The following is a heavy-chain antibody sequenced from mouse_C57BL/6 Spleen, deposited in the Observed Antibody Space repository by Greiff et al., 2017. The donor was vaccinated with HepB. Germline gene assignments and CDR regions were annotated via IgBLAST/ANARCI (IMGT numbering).Heavy chain of an antibody. CDR3: SRPQLRKVVADWYFDV. D-gene: IGHD1-1*01. CDR1: GFTFSNYR. Sequence: VKLVETGGGLVRPGNSLKLSCVTSGFTFSNYRMHWLRQPPGKRLEWIAVITVKSDNYGANYAKSVNDRFAISRDDSKRSVYLERNRLREEDTATYFCSRPQLRKVVADWYFDVWGTGTSVTVSS. J-gene: IGHJ1*03. CDR2: ITVKSDNYGA. V-gene: IGHV13-2*01.